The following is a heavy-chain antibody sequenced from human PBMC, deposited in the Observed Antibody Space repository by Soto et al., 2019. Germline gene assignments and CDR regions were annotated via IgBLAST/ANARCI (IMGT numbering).Heavy chain of an antibody. Sequence: ASVKVSCKASGYTFTAYYMHWVRQAPGQGLEWMGWINPNSGDTNYAQKFQGRVTMTGDTSISTAYMELSRLRSDDTAMYSCATIATAGDFEAWGQGTLVIFCS. CDR2: INPNSGDT. CDR3: ATIATAGDFEA. CDR1: GYTFTAYY. J-gene: IGHJ5*02. V-gene: IGHV1-2*02. D-gene: IGHD6-13*01.